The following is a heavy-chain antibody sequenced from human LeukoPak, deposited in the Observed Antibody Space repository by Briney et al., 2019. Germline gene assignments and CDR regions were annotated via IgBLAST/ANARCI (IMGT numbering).Heavy chain of an antibody. CDR1: GYTFTSYG. CDR2: ISAYNGNT. CDR3: ARDASIAAAGLFDP. Sequence: ASVKVSCKASGYTFTSYGISWVRQAPGQGLEWMGWISAYNGNTNYAQKLQGRVTMTTDTPTSTAYMELRSLRSDDTAVYYCARDASIAAAGLFDPWGQGTLVTVSS. V-gene: IGHV1-18*04. D-gene: IGHD6-13*01. J-gene: IGHJ5*02.